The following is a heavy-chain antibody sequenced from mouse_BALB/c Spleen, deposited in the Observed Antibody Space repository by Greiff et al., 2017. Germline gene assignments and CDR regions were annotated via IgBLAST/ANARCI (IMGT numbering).Heavy chain of an antibody. D-gene: IGHD1-1*01. V-gene: IGHV2-6-7*01. Sequence: VMLVESGPGLVAPSQSLSITCTVSGFSLTGYGVNWVRQPPGKGLEWLGMIWGDGSTDYNSALKSRLSISKDNSKSQVFLKMNSLQTDDTARYYCARNYGSSYVDWYFDVWGAGTTVTVSS. CDR3: ARNYGSSYVDWYFDV. CDR2: IWGDGST. J-gene: IGHJ1*01. CDR1: GFSLTGYG.